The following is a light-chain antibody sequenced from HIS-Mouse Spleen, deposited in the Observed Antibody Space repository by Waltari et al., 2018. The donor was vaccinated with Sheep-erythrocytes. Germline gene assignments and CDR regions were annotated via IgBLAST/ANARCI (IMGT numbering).Light chain of an antibody. CDR2: DVS. V-gene: IGLV2-11*02. J-gene: IGLJ1*01. CDR1: SSDVGGYIF. Sequence: QSALTQPRSVSGSPGQSVTIPCTGTSSDVGGYIFVSWYQQHPGKDPKLMIYDVSKRPSGVPDRFSGSKSGNTASLTISGLQAEDEADYYCCSYAGSYNHVFATGTKVTVL. CDR3: CSYAGSYNHV.